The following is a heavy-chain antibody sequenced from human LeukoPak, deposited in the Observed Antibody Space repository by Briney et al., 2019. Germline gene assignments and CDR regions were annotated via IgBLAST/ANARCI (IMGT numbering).Heavy chain of an antibody. D-gene: IGHD3-22*01. CDR2: ISAYNGNT. CDR3: ARDLVDYYDSSGYYYPPGYFDY. Sequence: GASVKVSCKASGYTFSSYGISWVRQAPGQGLEWMGWISAYNGNTNYAQKLQGRVTMTTDTSTSTAYMELRSLRSDDTAVYYCARDLVDYYDSSGYYYPPGYFDYWGQGTLVTVSS. V-gene: IGHV1-18*01. CDR1: GYTFSSYG. J-gene: IGHJ4*02.